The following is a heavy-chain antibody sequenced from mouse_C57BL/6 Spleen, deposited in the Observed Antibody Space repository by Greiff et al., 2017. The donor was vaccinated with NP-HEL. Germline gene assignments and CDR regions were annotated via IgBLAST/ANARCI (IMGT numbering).Heavy chain of an antibody. CDR1: GYAFSSYW. J-gene: IGHJ4*01. CDR2: IYPGDGDT. D-gene: IGHD2-4*01. Sequence: VQLQQSGAELVKPGASVKISCKASGYAFSSYWMNWVKQRPGKGLEWIGQIYPGDGDTNYNGKFKGKATLTADKSSSTAYMQLSSLTSEDSAVYFCARSPDYPYAMDYWGQGTSVTVSS. V-gene: IGHV1-80*01. CDR3: ARSPDYPYAMDY.